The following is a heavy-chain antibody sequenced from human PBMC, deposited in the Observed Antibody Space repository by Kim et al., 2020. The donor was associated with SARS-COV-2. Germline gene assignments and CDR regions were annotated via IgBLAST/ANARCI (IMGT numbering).Heavy chain of an antibody. CDR3: AMTYSSSYYAVFYYYGMDV. Sequence: GESLKISCKGSGYSFTSYWISWVRQMPGKGLEWMGRIDPGDSYTNYSPSFQGHVTISADKSISTAYLQWSSLKASDTAMYYCAMTYSSSYYAVFYYYGMDVWGQGTTVTVSS. V-gene: IGHV5-10-1*01. D-gene: IGHD6-13*01. CDR1: GYSFTSYW. CDR2: IDPGDSYT. J-gene: IGHJ6*02.